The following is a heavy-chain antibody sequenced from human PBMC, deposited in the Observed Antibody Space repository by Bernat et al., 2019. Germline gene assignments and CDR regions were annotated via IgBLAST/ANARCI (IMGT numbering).Heavy chain of an antibody. D-gene: IGHD1-26*01. Sequence: QVQLVESGGGVVQPGRSLRLSCAASGFTFSSYGMHWVRQAPGKGLERVAVISYDGSNKYYADSVKGRFTISRDNSKNTLYLQMNSLRAEDTAVYYCAKDKAGWDFDYWGQGTLVTVSS. CDR2: ISYDGSNK. CDR1: GFTFSSYG. CDR3: AKDKAGWDFDY. J-gene: IGHJ4*02. V-gene: IGHV3-30*18.